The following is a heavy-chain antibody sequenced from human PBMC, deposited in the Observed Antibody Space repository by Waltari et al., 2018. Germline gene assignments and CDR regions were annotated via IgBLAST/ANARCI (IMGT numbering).Heavy chain of an antibody. V-gene: IGHV1-3*01. J-gene: IGHJ3*02. Sequence: QVQLVQSGAEVKKPGASVKVSCKASGSTFTSYAMHWVRQAPGQRLEWMGWINAGNGNTKYSQKFQGRVTITRDTSASTAYMELRSLRSDDTAVYYCARGASGGAFDIWGQGTMVTVSS. D-gene: IGHD5-12*01. CDR1: GSTFTSYA. CDR2: INAGNGNT. CDR3: ARGASGGAFDI.